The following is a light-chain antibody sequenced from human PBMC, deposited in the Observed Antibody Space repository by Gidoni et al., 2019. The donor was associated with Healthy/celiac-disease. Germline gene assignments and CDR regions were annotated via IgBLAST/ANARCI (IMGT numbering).Light chain of an antibody. Sequence: QLVLNQSPSASAYRGAAVKLTCTLSSGHSSYAIAWQQQQPEKGPRYLMQLNSDGSPCKGDGLPDRFSGSSSGAERYLTISRLPSEDVADSYCPTWGTGIVVFGGGTKLTVL. CDR1: SGHSSYA. CDR3: PTWGTGIVV. J-gene: IGLJ2*01. V-gene: IGLV4-69*01. CDR2: LNSDGSP.